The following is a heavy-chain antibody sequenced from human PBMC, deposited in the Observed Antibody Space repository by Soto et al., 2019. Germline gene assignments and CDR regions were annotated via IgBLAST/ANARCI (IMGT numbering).Heavy chain of an antibody. CDR2: IIPILGIA. CDR3: ARDRTNYASDWRGVRYYFDY. CDR1: GGTFSSYT. J-gene: IGHJ4*02. V-gene: IGHV1-69*04. D-gene: IGHD3-10*01. Sequence: ASVKVSCKASGGTFSSYTISWVRQAPGQGLEWMGRIIPILGIANYAQKFQGRVTITADKSTSTAYMELSSLRSEDTAVYYCARDRTNYASDWRGVRYYFDYWGQGTLVTVSS.